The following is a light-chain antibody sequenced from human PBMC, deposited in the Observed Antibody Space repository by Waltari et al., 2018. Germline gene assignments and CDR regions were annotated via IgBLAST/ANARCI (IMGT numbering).Light chain of an antibody. J-gene: IGLJ3*02. CDR2: YKAESGK. CDR1: SGINVANYR. Sequence: QAVLTQPSSLSASPGASASLTCTLRSGINVANYRIHWYQQKPGSPPQYLLRYKAESGKQQGSGVPGRFSGSKDASAKSGILLISGLQSEDEADYYCMIWHSSTWVFGGGTKLTVL. CDR3: MIWHSSTWV. V-gene: IGLV5-45*02.